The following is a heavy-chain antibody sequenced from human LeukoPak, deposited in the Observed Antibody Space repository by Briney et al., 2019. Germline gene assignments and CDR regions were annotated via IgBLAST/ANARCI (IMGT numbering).Heavy chain of an antibody. V-gene: IGHV4-34*01. CDR3: ARGPSGVAFI. Sequence: SETLSLTCAVYGGSFSGYYWSWIRKPPGKGLEWIGEINHSGSTNYNPSLKSRVTISVDTSKNQFSLKLSSVTAADTAVYYCARGPSGVAFIWGQGTMVTVSS. J-gene: IGHJ3*02. CDR2: INHSGST. CDR1: GGSFSGYY. D-gene: IGHD2-8*01.